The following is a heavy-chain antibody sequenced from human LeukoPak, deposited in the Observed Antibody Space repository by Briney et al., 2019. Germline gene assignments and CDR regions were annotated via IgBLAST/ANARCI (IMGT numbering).Heavy chain of an antibody. Sequence: SETLSLTCTVSGDSISNFYWSWIRQPAGQGLEWIGRVYSSGVTDYNPSLKSRVHMSVDTSKNQFSLKMTSVTAADTAMYYCARGPGAATKEGFDSWGQGTLVTVSS. CDR2: VYSSGVT. V-gene: IGHV4-4*07. J-gene: IGHJ4*02. CDR3: ARGPGAATKEGFDS. CDR1: GDSISNFY. D-gene: IGHD1-26*01.